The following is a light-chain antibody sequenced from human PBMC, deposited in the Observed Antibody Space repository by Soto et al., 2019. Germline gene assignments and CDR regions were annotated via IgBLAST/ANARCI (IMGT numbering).Light chain of an antibody. J-gene: IGKJ4*01. CDR1: QSVSSY. CDR2: DAS. Sequence: EIVLTQSPATLSLSPGERATLSCRASQSVSSYLAWYQQKPGQAPRLLIYDASNRATGTPARFIGSGSGTDFTLTISSLEPEDFAVYYCQQRSNWPPSLTFGGGTKVEIK. CDR3: QQRSNWPPSLT. V-gene: IGKV3-11*01.